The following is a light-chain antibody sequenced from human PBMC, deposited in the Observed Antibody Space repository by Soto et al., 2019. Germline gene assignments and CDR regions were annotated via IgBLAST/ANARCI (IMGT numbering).Light chain of an antibody. CDR1: QSLAYSDGNTY. CDR3: MQATHWPPKT. J-gene: IGKJ1*01. Sequence: DVVLTQSPLSLPVTLGQPVSISCRSSQSLAYSDGNTYLSWFHQRPGQSPRRLIYKVSNRDSGVPDRFSCSGSGTDFTLKISRVEADDVGVYSCMQATHWPPKTFGQGTKVEIK. CDR2: KVS. V-gene: IGKV2-30*01.